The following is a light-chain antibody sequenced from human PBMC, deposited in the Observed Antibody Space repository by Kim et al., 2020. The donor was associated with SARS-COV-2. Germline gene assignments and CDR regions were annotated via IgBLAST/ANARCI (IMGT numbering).Light chain of an antibody. CDR1: QSVSSY. CDR3: QRRSNWPPFA. Sequence: EIVLTQSPATLSLSPGERATLSCRASQSVSSYLAWYQQTPGQAPRLLIYDASNRATGIPARFSGSGTGTDFTLTISSLEPEDFAVYYCQRRSNWPPFAFGPGTRVDIK. CDR2: DAS. J-gene: IGKJ3*01. V-gene: IGKV3-11*01.